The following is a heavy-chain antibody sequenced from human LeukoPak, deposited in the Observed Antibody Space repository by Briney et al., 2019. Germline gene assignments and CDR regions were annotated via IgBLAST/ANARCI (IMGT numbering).Heavy chain of an antibody. V-gene: IGHV3-23*01. Sequence: GGSLRLSCAASGFTVSSNYMSRVRQAPGKGLEWVSAISGSGGSTYYADSVKGRFTISRDNSKNTLYLQMNSLRAEDTAVYYCAKDLSHDYGDYVNAFDIWGQGTMVTVSS. CDR2: ISGSGGST. CDR1: GFTVSSNY. J-gene: IGHJ3*02. CDR3: AKDLSHDYGDYVNAFDI. D-gene: IGHD4-17*01.